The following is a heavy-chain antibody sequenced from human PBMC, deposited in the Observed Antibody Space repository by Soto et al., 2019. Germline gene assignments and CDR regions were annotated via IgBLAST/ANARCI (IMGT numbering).Heavy chain of an antibody. Sequence: SETLSLTCTVSGGSISSYYWSWIRQPPGKGLEWIGYIYYSGSTNYNPSLKSRVTISVDTSKNQFSLKLRSVTAADTAVYYCARRYGGNFDYWGLGTLVTVSS. CDR3: ARRYGGNFDY. CDR2: IYYSGST. J-gene: IGHJ4*02. CDR1: GGSISSYY. V-gene: IGHV4-59*01. D-gene: IGHD3-16*01.